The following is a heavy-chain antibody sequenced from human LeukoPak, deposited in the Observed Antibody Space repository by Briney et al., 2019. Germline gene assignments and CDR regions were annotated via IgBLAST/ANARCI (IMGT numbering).Heavy chain of an antibody. CDR3: ARDVRGYYLSG. CDR1: DYSLSSDYF. J-gene: IGHJ4*02. V-gene: IGHV4-38-2*02. Sequence: PSETLSLTCTVSDYSLSSDYFWGWIRQPPGKGLEWIGSIYHRGPTYYNPSLKSRLTMSVDTSKNQFSLKLSSVTAADTAVYYCARDVRGYYLSGWGQGTLVTVSS. CDR2: IYHRGPT. D-gene: IGHD3-10*01.